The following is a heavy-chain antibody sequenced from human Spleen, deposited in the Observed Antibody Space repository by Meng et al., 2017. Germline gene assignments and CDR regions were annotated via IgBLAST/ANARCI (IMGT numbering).Heavy chain of an antibody. V-gene: IGHV4-39*01. D-gene: IGHD5-24*01. J-gene: IGHJ4*02. CDR1: GGSISSGGYY. Sequence: QVQLQESGPGLVKPSQTLSLTCTVSGGSISSGGYYWTWIRQHPGKGLEWIGTMSYFGGTTNYNPSLKSRIITSGDTSKNQFSLELSSVTAADTAVYYCARRNYPYYFDYWGQGILVTVSS. CDR2: MSYFGGTT. CDR3: ARRNYPYYFDY.